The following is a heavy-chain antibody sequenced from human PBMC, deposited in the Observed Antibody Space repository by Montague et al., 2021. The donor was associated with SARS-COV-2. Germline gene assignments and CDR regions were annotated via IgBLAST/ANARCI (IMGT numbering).Heavy chain of an antibody. CDR3: VRDGGNWYYFDY. J-gene: IGHJ4*02. Sequence: SETLSLTCSISGVSITSYYWCWVCQPAAKGQEWIGLIYADGSTXXXPSXKSRVRLSIDNPKNQFPVNFESTTAADTAVYYCVRDGGNWYYFDYWGQGALVTVSS. CDR2: IYADGST. CDR1: GVSITSYY. V-gene: IGHV4-4*07. D-gene: IGHD3-16*01.